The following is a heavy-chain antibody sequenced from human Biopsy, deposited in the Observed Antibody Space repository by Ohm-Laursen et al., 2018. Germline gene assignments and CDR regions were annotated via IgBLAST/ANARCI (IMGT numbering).Heavy chain of an antibody. Sequence: TLSLTCTVSGGSICHYYWSWIRQPAGKGLEGIGRIYTSGSPNYNLSLESRVTTSVDTSKNQFSLNLRSVTAADTAVYYCARGTGRYYVYGAFDIWGQGTVVTVSS. CDR2: IYTSGSP. CDR1: GGSICHYY. V-gene: IGHV4-4*07. D-gene: IGHD1-26*01. J-gene: IGHJ3*02. CDR3: ARGTGRYYVYGAFDI.